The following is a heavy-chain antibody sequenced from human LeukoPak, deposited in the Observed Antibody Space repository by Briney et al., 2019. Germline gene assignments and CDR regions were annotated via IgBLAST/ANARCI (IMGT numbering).Heavy chain of an antibody. CDR3: ARARLRYFDFYYGMGV. Sequence: ASVKVSCKASGYTFTSYYMHWVRQAPGQGPEWMGIINPSGGSRSYAQKFQGRVTMTRDTSTSTVYMELSSLRSEDTAVYYCARARLRYFDFYYGMGVWGQGTTVTVSS. V-gene: IGHV1-46*01. CDR2: INPSGGSR. CDR1: GYTFTSYY. J-gene: IGHJ6*02. D-gene: IGHD3-9*01.